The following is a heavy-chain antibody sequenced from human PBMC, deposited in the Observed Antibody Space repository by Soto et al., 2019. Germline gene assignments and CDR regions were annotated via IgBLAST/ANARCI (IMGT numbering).Heavy chain of an antibody. J-gene: IGHJ4*02. CDR1: GYTFTSFG. D-gene: IGHD6-25*01. V-gene: IGHV1-18*04. CDR2: ISGYNEKT. Sequence: ASVKVSCKTSGYTFTSFGVSWVRQAPGQGLEWMGWISGYNEKTKYAQNLQGRLTMTADTSTSTVYMELRGLRSDDSAVYFCARRKERSGPHYFDYWGQGSQVTVSS. CDR3: ARRKERSGPHYFDY.